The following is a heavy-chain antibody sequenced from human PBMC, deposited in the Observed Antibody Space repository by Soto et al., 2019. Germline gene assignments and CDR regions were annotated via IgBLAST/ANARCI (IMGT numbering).Heavy chain of an antibody. D-gene: IGHD2-2*01. V-gene: IGHV3-23*01. CDR3: AKGRIVTGAIRHDLDY. CDR1: GFPFSNYD. CDR2: ISGRGSST. J-gene: IGHJ4*02. Sequence: EVHLLNSGGGLVQPGGSLRLSCPASGFPFSNYDMKWVRQAPGKGLEWVSAISGRGSSTYYADSVKGRFTMSREDSNNSAYLQMRSLRAGDTAVYYWAKGRIVTGAIRHDLDYWDQGTLVTVSS.